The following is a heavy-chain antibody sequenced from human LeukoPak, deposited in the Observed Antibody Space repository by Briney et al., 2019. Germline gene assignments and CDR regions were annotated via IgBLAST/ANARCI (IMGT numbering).Heavy chain of an antibody. V-gene: IGHV4-4*09. J-gene: IGHJ5*02. CDR1: GGSISSYY. CDR3: ARQGYRDYWFDP. CDR2: IYTSGTT. D-gene: IGHD4-17*01. Sequence: SETLSLTCTVSGGSISSYYWSWIRQPPGKGLEWIGYIYTSGTTNYNPFLRSRVTISVDTSKKLFSLRLSSVTAADTAVYYCARQGYRDYWFDPWGQGTLVIVSS.